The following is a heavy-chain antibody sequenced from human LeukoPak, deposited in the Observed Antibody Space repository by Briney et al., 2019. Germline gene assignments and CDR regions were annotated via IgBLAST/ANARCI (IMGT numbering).Heavy chain of an antibody. CDR2: AHHGGTF. V-gene: IGHV4-59*12. CDR3: ARDDVRNRGFNDY. CDR1: GAPISTYW. D-gene: IGHD3-10*01. Sequence: SETLSLTCAVSGAPISTYWWVWVRQAPGKGLEWIGEAHHGGTFNYNPSLESRVTISLDTSNNQFSLTLRSMTAADTAVYYCARDDVRNRGFNDYWGQGTLVTVSS. J-gene: IGHJ4*02.